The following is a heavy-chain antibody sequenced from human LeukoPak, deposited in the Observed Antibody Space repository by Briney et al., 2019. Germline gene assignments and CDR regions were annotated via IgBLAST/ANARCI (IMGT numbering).Heavy chain of an antibody. V-gene: IGHV3-11*01. Sequence: GGSLRLSCAASGFTFSDYYMSWIRQAPGKGLEWVSYISSSGSTIYYADSVKGRFTISRDNAKNSLYLQMNSLRAEDTAVYYCATIYDSSGYYKGVPDYWGQGTLVTVSS. J-gene: IGHJ4*02. CDR2: ISSSGSTI. CDR3: ATIYDSSGYYKGVPDY. D-gene: IGHD3-22*01. CDR1: GFTFSDYY.